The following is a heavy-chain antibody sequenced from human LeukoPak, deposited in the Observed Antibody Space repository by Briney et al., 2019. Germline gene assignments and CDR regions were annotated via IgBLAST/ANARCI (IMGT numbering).Heavy chain of an antibody. CDR2: IYYSGST. J-gene: IGHJ6*03. CDR1: GGSISSSSYY. V-gene: IGHV4-39*07. D-gene: IGHD1-20*01. CDR3: ARGITGTTLWYYYYMDV. Sequence: PSETLSLTCTVSGGSISSSSYYWGWIRQPPGKGLEWIGSIYYSGSTFYNPSLNSRVTISVDTSKNQFSLKLSSVTAADTAVYYCARGITGTTLWYYYYMDVWGKGTTVTISS.